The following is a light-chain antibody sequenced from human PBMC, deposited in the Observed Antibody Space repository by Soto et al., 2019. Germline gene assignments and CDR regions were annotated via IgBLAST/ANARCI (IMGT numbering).Light chain of an antibody. V-gene: IGKV3-15*01. J-gene: IGKJ5*01. CDR2: GAS. CDR3: QQYNNWPPPIT. Sequence: DIEITQSPATLSMSPGVRATLSCRASQSVSSNVAWYQQKPGQAPRLLIYGASTRATGIPARFSGSGSGTEFTLTISSLQSEDFAVYYCQQYNNWPPPITFGQGTRLEIK. CDR1: QSVSSN.